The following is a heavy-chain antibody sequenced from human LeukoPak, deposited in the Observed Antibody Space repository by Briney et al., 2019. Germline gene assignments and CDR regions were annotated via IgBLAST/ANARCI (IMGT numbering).Heavy chain of an antibody. Sequence: ASVKVSCKASGYTFTSYGISWVRQAPGQGLEWMGWISAYNGNTNYAQKLQGRVTMTTDTSTSTAHMELRSLRSDDTAVYYCARQTYSSSDRNYYYYMDVWGKGTTVTVSS. V-gene: IGHV1-18*01. D-gene: IGHD6-6*01. CDR3: ARQTYSSSDRNYYYYMDV. CDR1: GYTFTSYG. J-gene: IGHJ6*03. CDR2: ISAYNGNT.